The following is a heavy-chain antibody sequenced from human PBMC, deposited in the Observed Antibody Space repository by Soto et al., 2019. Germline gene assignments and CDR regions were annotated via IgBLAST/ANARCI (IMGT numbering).Heavy chain of an antibody. CDR1: CGSISSGGYY. Sequence: SETLSLTFTVSCGSISSGGYYWSCIRQHPGKGLEWIGYIYYSGSTYYNPSLKSRVTISVDTSKNQFSLKLSSVTAADTAVYYCARGLRGELLFSWFDPWGQGTLVTVSS. V-gene: IGHV4-31*03. D-gene: IGHD2-21*02. CDR2: IYYSGST. J-gene: IGHJ5*02. CDR3: ARGLRGELLFSWFDP.